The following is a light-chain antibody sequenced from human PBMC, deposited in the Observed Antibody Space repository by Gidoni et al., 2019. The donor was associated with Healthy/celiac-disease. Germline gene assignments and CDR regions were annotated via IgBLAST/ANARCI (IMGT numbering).Light chain of an antibody. V-gene: IGKV3-20*01. CDR3: QRYSSSPGT. Sequence: EIVLTQSPGTLSLSPGERATLSGRARQSVSSRYLAWDQQKPGQAPKLLIYGASSTATGVPHRCSGSQCGTDFTVTISRLQPEDVALYYCQRYSSSPGTFGQGTKVEIK. CDR1: QSVSSRY. J-gene: IGKJ1*01. CDR2: GAS.